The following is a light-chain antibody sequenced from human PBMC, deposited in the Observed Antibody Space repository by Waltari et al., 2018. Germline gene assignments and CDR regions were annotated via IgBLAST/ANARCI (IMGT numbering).Light chain of an antibody. J-gene: IGKJ1*01. Sequence: EIVLTQSPGTLSLSPGERATLSCRASQSVGRSLAWYQQKPGQTPRLLIFGASSRATGIPDRFSGSGSGTDFSLSISRLEPEDLGVYYCQHYVRLPATFGQGTKVEIK. V-gene: IGKV3-20*01. CDR3: QHYVRLPAT. CDR2: GAS. CDR1: QSVGRS.